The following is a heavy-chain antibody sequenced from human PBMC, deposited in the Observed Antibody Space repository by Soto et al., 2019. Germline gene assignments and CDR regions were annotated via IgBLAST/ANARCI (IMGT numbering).Heavy chain of an antibody. D-gene: IGHD6-6*01. J-gene: IGHJ4*02. Sequence: PGGSLRLSCAASGFTFSSYYRSWIRQAPGKGLEWVSYISSSGSTIYYADSVKGRFTISRDNAKNSLYLQMNSLRAEDTAVYYCARGRSSSVYFDYWGQGTPVTVSS. CDR3: ARGRSSSVYFDY. V-gene: IGHV3-11*01. CDR2: ISSSGSTI. CDR1: GFTFSSYY.